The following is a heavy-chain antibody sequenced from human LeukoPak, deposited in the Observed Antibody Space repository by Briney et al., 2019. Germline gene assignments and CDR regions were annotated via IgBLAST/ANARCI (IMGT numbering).Heavy chain of an antibody. J-gene: IGHJ4*02. Sequence: VASVKVSCKASGYTFTSYGISWVRQAPGQGLEWMGWISAYNGNTNYAQKLQGRVTMTTDTSTSTAYMELRSLRSDNTAVYYCAREDCSSTSCYFSDYWGQGTLVTVSS. CDR3: AREDCSSTSCYFSDY. V-gene: IGHV1-18*01. CDR2: ISAYNGNT. CDR1: GYTFTSYG. D-gene: IGHD2-2*01.